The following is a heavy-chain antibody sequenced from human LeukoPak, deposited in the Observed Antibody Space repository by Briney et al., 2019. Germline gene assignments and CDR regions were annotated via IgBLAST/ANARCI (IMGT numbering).Heavy chain of an antibody. D-gene: IGHD6-19*01. CDR3: ARELTRERRWLDRYYFDY. CDR2: IIPIPGIT. CDR1: GGTFSSYA. V-gene: IGHV1-69*04. Sequence: SVKFSCKASGGTFSSYAISWVLQAPGQGIEWMGSIIPIPGITNYAQKFKGRVTITADTSKSPAYLELSSLSAEDTAVYYCARELTRERRWLDRYYFDYWGQGTLDTVSS. J-gene: IGHJ4*02.